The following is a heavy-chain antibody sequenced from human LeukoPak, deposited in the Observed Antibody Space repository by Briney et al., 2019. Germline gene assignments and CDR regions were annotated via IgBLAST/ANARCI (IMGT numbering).Heavy chain of an antibody. J-gene: IGHJ3*02. D-gene: IGHD3-22*01. CDR1: GFTFSSYW. Sequence: PGGSLRLSCAASGFTFSSYWMSWVRQAPGKGLEWVANIKQDGSEKYYVDSVKGRFTISRDNAKNSLYLQMNSLRAEDTAVYYCAREEFYYDSSGYQRSGAFDIWGQGTMVTVSS. CDR2: IKQDGSEK. V-gene: IGHV3-7*01. CDR3: AREEFYYDSSGYQRSGAFDI.